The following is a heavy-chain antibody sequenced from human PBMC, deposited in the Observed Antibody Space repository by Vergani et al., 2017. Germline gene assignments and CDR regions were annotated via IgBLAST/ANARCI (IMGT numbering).Heavy chain of an antibody. Sequence: EVQLVESGGGLVQPGGSLRLSCAASGITFSSYSMNWVRQAPGKGLEWVSSISSSSSYIYYADSVKGRFTISRDNAKNSLYLQMNSLRAEDTAVYYCAKEAYSSGFDYWGQGTLVTVSS. D-gene: IGHD6-19*01. J-gene: IGHJ4*02. CDR3: AKEAYSSGFDY. CDR1: GITFSSYS. CDR2: ISSSSSYI. V-gene: IGHV3-21*01.